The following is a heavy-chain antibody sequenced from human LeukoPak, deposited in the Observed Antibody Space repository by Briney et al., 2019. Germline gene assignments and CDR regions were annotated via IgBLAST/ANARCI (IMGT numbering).Heavy chain of an antibody. CDR3: AKDRGHCTNGVCHNYYYMDV. Sequence: GGSLRLSCAASGFTFGSYAMSWVRQAPGKGLEWVSTISGSGGNTDYADSVKGRFTISRDNSKNTLYLQMNSLRVEDTAVYYCAKDRGHCTNGVCHNYYYMDVWGKGTTVTVSS. CDR2: ISGSGGNT. J-gene: IGHJ6*03. D-gene: IGHD2-8*01. V-gene: IGHV3-23*01. CDR1: GFTFGSYA.